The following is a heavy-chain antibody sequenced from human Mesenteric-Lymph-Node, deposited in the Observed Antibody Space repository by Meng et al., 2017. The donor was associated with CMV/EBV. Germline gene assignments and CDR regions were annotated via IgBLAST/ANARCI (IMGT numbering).Heavy chain of an antibody. J-gene: IGHJ4*02. CDR1: TFGSYT. Sequence: TFGSYTISWLRQARGQGLEWMGRITPILDTANYAQKFQGRVTISADKSPSTTYVELSSLTSEDAAIYYCARALDLRDGYNYPPFDYWGQGTLVTVSS. D-gene: IGHD5-24*01. CDR3: ARALDLRDGYNYPPFDY. V-gene: IGHV1-69*08. CDR2: ITPILDTA.